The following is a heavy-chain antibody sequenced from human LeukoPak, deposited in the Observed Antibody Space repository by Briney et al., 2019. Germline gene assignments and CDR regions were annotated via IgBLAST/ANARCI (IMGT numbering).Heavy chain of an antibody. V-gene: IGHV1-69*13. CDR2: IIPIFGTA. J-gene: IGHJ5*02. CDR1: GGTFSSYA. CDR3: ASALTYYYGSGSYSTFDP. Sequence: SVKVSCKASGGTFSSYAISWVRQAPGHGLEWMGGIIPIFGTANYAQKFQGRVTITADESTSTAYMELSSLRSEDTAVYYCASALTYYYGSGSYSTFDPWGQGTLVTVSS. D-gene: IGHD3-10*01.